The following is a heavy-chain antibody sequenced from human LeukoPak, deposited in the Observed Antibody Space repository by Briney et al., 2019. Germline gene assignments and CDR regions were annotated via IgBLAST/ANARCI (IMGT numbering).Heavy chain of an antibody. Sequence: SETLSLTCTVSGGSISSDYWSWIRQPPGKGLEWIGYIYYNGDTNYNPSLKSRGTISVDTSKNQFSLKLSSVTAADTAVYYCARSGYSYGLVDYWGQGTLVTVSS. CDR3: ARSGYSYGLVDY. V-gene: IGHV4-59*01. J-gene: IGHJ4*02. D-gene: IGHD5-18*01. CDR2: IYYNGDT. CDR1: GGSISSDY.